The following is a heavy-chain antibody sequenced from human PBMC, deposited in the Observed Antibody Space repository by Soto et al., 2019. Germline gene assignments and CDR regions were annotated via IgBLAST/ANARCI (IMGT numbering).Heavy chain of an antibody. Sequence: QVQLQESGPGLVKPSETLSLTCTVSGGSVSSGSYYWSWIRQPPGKGLEWIGYIYYSGSTNYNPSLTSRVTISVDTSKNQFSLKLSSVTAADTAVYYCAGYCSGGSCYPNWFDPWGQGTLVTVSS. J-gene: IGHJ5*02. CDR2: IYYSGST. V-gene: IGHV4-61*01. CDR1: GGSVSSGSYY. CDR3: AGYCSGGSCYPNWFDP. D-gene: IGHD2-15*01.